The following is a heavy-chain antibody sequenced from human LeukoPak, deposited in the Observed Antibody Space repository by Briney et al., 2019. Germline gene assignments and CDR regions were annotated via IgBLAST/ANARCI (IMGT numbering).Heavy chain of an antibody. V-gene: IGHV5-51*01. Sequence: PGESLKISCKGSEYSFTSYWIGWVRQMPGKGLEWMGIIYPGDSDTRYSPSFQGQVTISADKSISTAYLQWSSLKASDTAMYYCARQGKILRYFDWLLSFDYWGQGTLVTVSS. CDR2: IYPGDSDT. CDR3: ARQGKILRYFDWLLSFDY. D-gene: IGHD3-9*01. J-gene: IGHJ4*02. CDR1: EYSFTSYW.